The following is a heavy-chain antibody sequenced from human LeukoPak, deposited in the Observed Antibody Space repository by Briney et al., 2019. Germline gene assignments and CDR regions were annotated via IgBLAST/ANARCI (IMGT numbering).Heavy chain of an antibody. CDR3: ARGGQWLVPQWYYFDY. Sequence: PGGSLRLSCAASGFTFSSYGMHWVRQAPGKGLEWVAVIWYDGSNKYYADSVKGRFTISRDNSKNTLYLQMNSLRAEDTAVYYCARGGQWLVPQWYYFDYWGQGTLVTVSS. CDR2: IWYDGSNK. CDR1: GFTFSSYG. J-gene: IGHJ4*02. D-gene: IGHD6-19*01. V-gene: IGHV3-33*01.